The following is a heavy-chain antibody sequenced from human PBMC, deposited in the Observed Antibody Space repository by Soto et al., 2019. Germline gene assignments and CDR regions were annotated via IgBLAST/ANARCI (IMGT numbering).Heavy chain of an antibody. CDR2: IYYSGST. Sequence: PSETLSLTCTGSGGSISSRSCYWGWIRQPPGKGLEWIGSIYYSGSTYYNPSRKSRVTISVDTSKNQFSLTLSSVPAADTAVYYCARRRLDFCSGLPPAGWFDTWAQGPPVPVSS. D-gene: IGHD3-3*01. J-gene: IGHJ5*02. CDR3: ARRRLDFCSGLPPAGWFDT. V-gene: IGHV4-39*01. CDR1: GGSISSRSCY.